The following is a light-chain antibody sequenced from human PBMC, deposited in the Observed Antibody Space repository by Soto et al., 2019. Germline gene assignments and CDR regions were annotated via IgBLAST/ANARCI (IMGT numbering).Light chain of an antibody. CDR1: SGSIASNY. Sequence: NFMLTQPHSVSESPGKTVTLSCTRSSGSIASNYVQWYQQRPGSAPITMIYEDDQRPSGVPDRFSGSIDSSSNSASLTISGLKTEDEADYYCQSYDSSNLVLFGGGTQLTVL. CDR3: QSYDSSNLVL. V-gene: IGLV6-57*03. J-gene: IGLJ2*01. CDR2: EDD.